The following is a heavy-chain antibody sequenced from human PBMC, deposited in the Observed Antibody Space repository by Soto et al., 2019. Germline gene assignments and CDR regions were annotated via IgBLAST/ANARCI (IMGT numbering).Heavy chain of an antibody. Sequence: GGSLRLSCAASGFTFSSYGMHWVRQAPGKGLEWVAVISYDGSNKYYADSVKGRFTISRDNSKNTLYLQMNSLRAEDTAVYYCAGRDGHNRRKAPYYYYYYGMNVWGQGTTVTVSS. D-gene: IGHD2-15*01. V-gene: IGHV3-30*03. CDR1: GFTFSSYG. CDR3: AGRDGHNRRKAPYYYYYYGMNV. CDR2: ISYDGSNK. J-gene: IGHJ6*02.